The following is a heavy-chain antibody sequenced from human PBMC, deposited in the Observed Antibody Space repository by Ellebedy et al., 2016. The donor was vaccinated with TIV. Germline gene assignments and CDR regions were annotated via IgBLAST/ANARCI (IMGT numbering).Heavy chain of an antibody. CDR3: AKLFFTYNSKYFDP. CDR1: GFTFSTFN. V-gene: IGHV3-21*04. Sequence: GGSLRLXXGASGFTFSTFNMHWVRQAPGKGLEWVSCISATGSHIYYADSVKGRFTISRDNSKNTLYLQMNGLRAEDTAVFYCAKLFFTYNSKYFDPWGQGTLVAVSS. CDR2: ISATGSHI. D-gene: IGHD1-20*01. J-gene: IGHJ5*02.